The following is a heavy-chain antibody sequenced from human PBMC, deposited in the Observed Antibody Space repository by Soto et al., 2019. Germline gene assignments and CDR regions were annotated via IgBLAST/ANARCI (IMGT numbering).Heavy chain of an antibody. J-gene: IGHJ6*04. D-gene: IGHD2-2*01. CDR1: GFTFSDHY. CDR3: TRVKLCGSAGCNRVLDV. Sequence: EVQLVESGGGLVQPGGSLRLSCAASGFTFSDHYMDWVRQAPGEGLEWVGRIKNKANSYTTEYAASVEDRFTISRDDSRNSLFLQMNGLKTEDTAVYYCTRVKLCGSAGCNRVLDVWGKGTTVTVSS. V-gene: IGHV3-72*01. CDR2: IKNKANSYTT.